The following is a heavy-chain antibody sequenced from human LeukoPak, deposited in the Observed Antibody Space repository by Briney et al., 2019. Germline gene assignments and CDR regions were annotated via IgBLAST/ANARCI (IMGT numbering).Heavy chain of an antibody. J-gene: IGHJ6*02. CDR3: ARVPLPYGSGIPDYYYGMDV. CDR2: IYYSGST. CDR1: GGSISSYY. V-gene: IGHV4-59*01. D-gene: IGHD3-10*01. Sequence: PSETLSLTCTVSGGSISSYYWSWIRQPPGKGLEWIGYIYYSGSTNYNPSLKSRVTISVDTSKNQFSLKLSSVTAADTAVYYCARVPLPYGSGIPDYYYGMDVWGQGTTVTVSS.